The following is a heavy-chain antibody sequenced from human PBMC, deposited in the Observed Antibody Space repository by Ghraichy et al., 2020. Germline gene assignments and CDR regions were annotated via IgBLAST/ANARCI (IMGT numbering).Heavy chain of an antibody. CDR2: ISSSSSYI. Sequence: GGSLRLSCAASGFTFSSYSMNWVRQAPGKGLEWVSSISSSSSYIYYADSVKGRFTISRDNAKNSLYLQMNSLRAEDTAVYYCARDSPIAAAGFMFDYWGQGTLVTVSS. V-gene: IGHV3-21*01. CDR1: GFTFSSYS. CDR3: ARDSPIAAAGFMFDY. J-gene: IGHJ4*02. D-gene: IGHD6-13*01.